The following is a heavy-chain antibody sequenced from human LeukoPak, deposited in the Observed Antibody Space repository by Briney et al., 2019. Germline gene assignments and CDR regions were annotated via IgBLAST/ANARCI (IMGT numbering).Heavy chain of an antibody. D-gene: IGHD3-10*01. CDR2: INPSGGST. V-gene: IGHV1-46*01. J-gene: IGHJ6*03. CDR1: GYTFTSYY. CDR3: ARWGYYGSGSYYNDESYYYYYYMDV. Sequence: ASVKVSCKASGYTFTSYYIHWVRQAPGQALEWMGIINPSGGSTNYAQKFQGRVTMTRDTSTSTVYMELSRLRSDDTAVYYCARWGYYGSGSYYNDESYYYYYYMDVWGKGTTVTISS.